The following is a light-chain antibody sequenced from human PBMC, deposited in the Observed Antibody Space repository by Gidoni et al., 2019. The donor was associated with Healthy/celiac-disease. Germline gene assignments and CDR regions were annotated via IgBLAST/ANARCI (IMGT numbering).Light chain of an antibody. CDR2: GAYGAS. CDR3: QQYGSLVT. V-gene: IGKV3-20*01. CDR1: QSVSNGY. Sequence: EIVLTQSPGTLSLSQGERATLSCRASQSVSNGYLAWYQQKPGQAPRLLVYGAYGASTRATGIPDRFSGSGSRTDFTLTISRLEPEDSAVYYCQQYGSLVTFGGGTKVEIK. J-gene: IGKJ4*01.